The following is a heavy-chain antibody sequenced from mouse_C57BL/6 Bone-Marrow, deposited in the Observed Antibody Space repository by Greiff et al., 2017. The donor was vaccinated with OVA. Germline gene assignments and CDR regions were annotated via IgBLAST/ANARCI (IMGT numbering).Heavy chain of an antibody. V-gene: IGHV14-2*01. CDR1: GFNIKDYY. CDR3: ARGYYDCEVFFAY. D-gene: IGHD2-4*01. J-gene: IGHJ3*01. CDR2: IDPGDGET. Sequence: VQLQQSGAELVKPGASVKLSCTASGFNIKDYYMPWVKQRTEQGLEWIGRIDPGDGETKYAPKFQGKATITADTSSNTAYLQLSSLTSEDTAVYYCARGYYDCEVFFAYWGQGTLVTVSA.